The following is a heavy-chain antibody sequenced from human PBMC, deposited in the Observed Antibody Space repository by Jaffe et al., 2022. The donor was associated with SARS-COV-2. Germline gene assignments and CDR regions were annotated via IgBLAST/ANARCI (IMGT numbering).Heavy chain of an antibody. D-gene: IGHD2-15*01. Sequence: QVQLVESGGGVVQPGRSLRLSCAVSGFTFSSYAMHWVRQAPGKGLEWVAIISYDGIYKYYADSVKGRFTISRDNSKNTLYLQMNSLRAEDTAVYYCARGGVGYRSSRYYFDYWGQGTLVTVSS. CDR3: ARGGVGYRSSRYYFDY. J-gene: IGHJ4*02. CDR2: ISYDGIYK. CDR1: GFTFSSYA. V-gene: IGHV3-30*04.